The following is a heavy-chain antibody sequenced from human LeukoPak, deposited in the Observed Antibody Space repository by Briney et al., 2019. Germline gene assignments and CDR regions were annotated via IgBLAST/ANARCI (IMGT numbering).Heavy chain of an antibody. D-gene: IGHD2-2*01. CDR2: ISGGGIGI. CDR1: GFTFSSYA. CDR3: TRRRGNQQPIDY. Sequence: GGSLRLSCAASGFTFSSYAMSWVRQAPGKGLEWVSAISGGGIGIYYADSLKGRFTISRDDSKNTLYLQMNSLRAEDTAVYYCTRRRGNQQPIDYWGQGTLVTVSS. V-gene: IGHV3-23*01. J-gene: IGHJ4*02.